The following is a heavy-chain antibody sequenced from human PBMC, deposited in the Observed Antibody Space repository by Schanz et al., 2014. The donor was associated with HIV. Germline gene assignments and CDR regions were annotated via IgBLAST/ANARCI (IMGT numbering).Heavy chain of an antibody. D-gene: IGHD6-13*01. V-gene: IGHV4-31*03. J-gene: IGHJ2*01. Sequence: QVQVQESGPGLVKPLQTLSLTCNGSGVSMNSDRYYWNWIRQRPGKSLEWIGYISHSGSSFYNPSLKSRVTMSLGTSKEAFSLKISSVTAADSAVYFCVRGIATTGGDYWHFDLWGRGTLVTVTT. CDR1: GVSMNSDRYY. CDR3: VRGIATTGGDYWHFDL. CDR2: ISHSGSS.